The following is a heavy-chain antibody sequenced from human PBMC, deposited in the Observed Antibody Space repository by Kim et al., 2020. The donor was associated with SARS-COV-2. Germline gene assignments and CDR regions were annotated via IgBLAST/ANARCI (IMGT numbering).Heavy chain of an antibody. CDR2: INAGNGNT. Sequence: ASVKVSCKASGYTFTSYAMHWVRQAPGQRLEWMGWINAGNGNTKYSQKFQGRVTITRDTSASTAYMELSSLRSEDTAVYYCARAFLSRWELKRRESNDYWGQGTLVTVSS. V-gene: IGHV1-3*01. CDR1: GYTFTSYA. J-gene: IGHJ4*02. CDR3: ARAFLSRWELKRRESNDY. D-gene: IGHD1-26*01.